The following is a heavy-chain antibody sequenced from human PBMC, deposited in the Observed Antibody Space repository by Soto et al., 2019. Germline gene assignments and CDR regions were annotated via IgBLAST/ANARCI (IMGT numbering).Heavy chain of an antibody. Sequence: GGSLRLSCAASGFTFSNNWMHWVRQAPGKGLVWVSLIDLSGTTTYYTDSVKGRFTIFKDNSMNTLYLQMNSLTVEDTAVYYCTKDRVPDGIYSFDYWGQGALVTVSS. D-gene: IGHD2-15*01. V-gene: IGHV3-74*01. CDR3: TKDRVPDGIYSFDY. CDR2: IDLSGTTT. CDR1: GFTFSNNW. J-gene: IGHJ4*02.